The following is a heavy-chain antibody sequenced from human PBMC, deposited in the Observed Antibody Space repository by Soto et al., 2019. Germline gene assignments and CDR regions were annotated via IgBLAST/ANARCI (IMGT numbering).Heavy chain of an antibody. V-gene: IGHV1-3*05. CDR3: ARVGGWYVPDY. D-gene: IGHD6-19*01. CDR1: GYTFTSYA. J-gene: IGHJ4*02. CDR2: INAGNGNT. Sequence: QVQLVQSGAEEKKPGASVKVSCKASGYTFTSYAMHWARQAPGQRLEWMGWINAGNGNTKYSQKFQGRVTITRDTSASTGYMGLSSLGAEDTAVYYCARVGGWYVPDYWGQGTLVTVSS.